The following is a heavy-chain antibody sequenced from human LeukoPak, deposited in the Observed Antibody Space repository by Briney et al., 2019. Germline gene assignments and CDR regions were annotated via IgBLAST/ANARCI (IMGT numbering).Heavy chain of an antibody. CDR3: ARGTETSAGTDY. CDR1: GGTFSSYA. CDR2: IIPIFGTA. Sequence: ASVKVSCKASGGTFSSYAISWVRQAPGQGLEWMGGIIPIFGTANYAQKFQGRVTITADESTSTAYMELSSLRSDDTAVYYCARGTETSAGTDYWGQGTLVTVSS. J-gene: IGHJ4*02. V-gene: IGHV1-69*13.